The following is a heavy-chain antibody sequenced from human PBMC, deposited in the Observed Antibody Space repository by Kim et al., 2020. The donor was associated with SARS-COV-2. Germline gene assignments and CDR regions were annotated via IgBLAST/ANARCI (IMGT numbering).Heavy chain of an antibody. Sequence: GGSLRLSCAASGFTFSSYEMNWVRQAPGKGLEWVSYISSSGSTIYYADSVKGRFTISRDNAKNSLYLQMNSLRAEDTAVYYCARLTRKVPAAISTWFDYWGQGTLVTVSS. CDR1: GFTFSSYE. CDR3: ARLTRKVPAAISTWFDY. CDR2: ISSSGSTI. D-gene: IGHD2-2*02. V-gene: IGHV3-48*03. J-gene: IGHJ4*02.